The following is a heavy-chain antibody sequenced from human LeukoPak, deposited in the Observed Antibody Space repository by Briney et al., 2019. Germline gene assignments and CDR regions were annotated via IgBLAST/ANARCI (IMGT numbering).Heavy chain of an antibody. D-gene: IGHD1-26*01. CDR3: ARDGAKNSGSYPSY. J-gene: IGHJ4*02. V-gene: IGHV1-2*02. CDR1: GYTFTGYY. Sequence: ASVKVSCKASGYTFTGYYMHWVRQAPGQGLEWMGWINPNSGGTNYAQKFQGRVTMTRDTSISTAYMELSRLRSDDTAVYYCARDGAKNSGSYPSYWGQGTLVTVSS. CDR2: INPNSGGT.